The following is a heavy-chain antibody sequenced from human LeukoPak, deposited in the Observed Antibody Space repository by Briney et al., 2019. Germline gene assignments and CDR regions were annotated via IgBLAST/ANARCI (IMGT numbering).Heavy chain of an antibody. D-gene: IGHD1-1*01. CDR3: AQIGHNWNDQGLYDGY. Sequence: PSETLPLTCTVSGGSINSSSYYWGWIRQPPGKGLEWIGSIYYSGSTYYNPSLKSRVTISVDTSKNQFSLKLSSVTAADTAVYYCAQIGHNWNDQGLYDGYWGQGTLVTVSS. V-gene: IGHV4-39*01. CDR2: IYYSGST. J-gene: IGHJ4*02. CDR1: GGSINSSSYY.